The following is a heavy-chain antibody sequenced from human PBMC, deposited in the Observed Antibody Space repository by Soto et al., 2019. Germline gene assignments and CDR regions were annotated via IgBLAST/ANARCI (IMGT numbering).Heavy chain of an antibody. CDR2: IYYSGST. D-gene: IGHD6-6*01. CDR3: ARERPDGARLDP. Sequence: QVQLQESGPGLVKPSQTLSLTCTVSGGSISSGDYYWSWIRQPPGKGLEWIGYIYYSGSTYYNPSLKSRVTISVDTAKIQFSLKLSSVTAADTAVHYCARERPDGARLDPWGQGTLVTVSS. J-gene: IGHJ5*02. CDR1: GGSISSGDYY. V-gene: IGHV4-30-4*01.